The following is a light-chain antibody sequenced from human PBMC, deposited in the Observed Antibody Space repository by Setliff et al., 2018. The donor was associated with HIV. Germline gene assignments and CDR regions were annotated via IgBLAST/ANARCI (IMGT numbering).Light chain of an antibody. CDR1: SSDVGSYNL. Sequence: QSALAQPASVSRSPGQSITLSCTGTSSDVGSYNLVSWYQHHPGEAPKLIIYEVTKRPSGVSKRFSGSKSGNAASLTISGLQPDDEGDYFCSSYAGSRAFDVFGTGTKVTVL. CDR3: SSYAGSRAFDV. V-gene: IGLV2-23*02. J-gene: IGLJ1*01. CDR2: EVT.